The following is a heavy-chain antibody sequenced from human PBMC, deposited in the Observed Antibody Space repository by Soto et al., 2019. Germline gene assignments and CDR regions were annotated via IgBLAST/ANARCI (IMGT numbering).Heavy chain of an antibody. J-gene: IGHJ4*02. CDR1: GRSISDAHHY. Sequence: SETLSLTCTASGRSISDAHHYRARIRQPPGKGLEWIATINYSGRTYYNPSLRSRVTISVDTSRDQFSLNLNSVTAADTAVYYCARHFGNYGDWAFDFWGQGTLVT. CDR2: INYSGRT. CDR3: ARHFGNYGDWAFDF. V-gene: IGHV4-39*01. D-gene: IGHD4-17*01.